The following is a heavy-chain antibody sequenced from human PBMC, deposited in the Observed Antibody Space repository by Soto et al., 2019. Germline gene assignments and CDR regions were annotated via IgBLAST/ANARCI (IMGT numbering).Heavy chain of an antibody. CDR1: DGKIIDH. Sequence: SETLSLPNTVDDGKIIDHWGCLSQPPGKGLEWIGDINYGGSANYNPSLKSRVTISVDTSKNHFSLKLNSVTAADSGVYYCAKILDYWVQGALVTGSS. J-gene: IGHJ4*02. CDR3: AKILDY. V-gene: IGHV4-34*08. CDR2: INYGGSA.